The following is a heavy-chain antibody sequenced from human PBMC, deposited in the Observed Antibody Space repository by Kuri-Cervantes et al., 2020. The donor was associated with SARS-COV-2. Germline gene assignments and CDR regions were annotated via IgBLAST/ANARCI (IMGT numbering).Heavy chain of an antibody. Sequence: GGSLRLSCAASGFTFSSYDMHWVRQATGKGLEWVSAIGTAGDTYYPGSVKGRFTISRENAKNSLYLQMNSLRAGDTAVYYCARAFCGGDCSYFDYWGQGTLVTVSS. V-gene: IGHV3-13*01. CDR1: GFTFSSYD. D-gene: IGHD2-21*01. J-gene: IGHJ4*02. CDR2: IGTAGDT. CDR3: ARAFCGGDCSYFDY.